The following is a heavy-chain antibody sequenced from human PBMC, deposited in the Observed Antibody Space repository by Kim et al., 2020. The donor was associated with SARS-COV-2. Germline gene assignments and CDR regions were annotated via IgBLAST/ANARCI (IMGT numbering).Heavy chain of an antibody. J-gene: IGHJ4*02. V-gene: IGHV3-30*01. Sequence: ADAVKGRFTHSRDHSKNTLYLQMNSLGAGDTAVYYCAGGLSGSYYGTLDYWGQGTLVTVSS. D-gene: IGHD1-26*01. CDR3: AGGLSGSYYGTLDY.